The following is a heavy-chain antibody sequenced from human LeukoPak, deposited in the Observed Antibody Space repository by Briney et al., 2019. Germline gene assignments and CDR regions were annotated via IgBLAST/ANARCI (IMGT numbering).Heavy chain of an antibody. V-gene: IGHV1-46*01. CDR2: INPSGGST. D-gene: IGHD6-19*01. CDR3: ARDDSSGWHPNFDY. J-gene: IGHJ4*02. Sequence: GGSLRLSCAASGYTFTSYYMHWVRQAPGQGLEWMGIINPSGGSTSYAQKFQGRVTMTRDTSTSTVYMELSSLRSEDTAVYYCARDDSSGWHPNFDYWGQGTLVTVSS. CDR1: GYTFTSYY.